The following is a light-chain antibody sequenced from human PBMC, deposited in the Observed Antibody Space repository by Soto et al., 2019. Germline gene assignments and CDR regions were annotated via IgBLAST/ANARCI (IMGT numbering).Light chain of an antibody. V-gene: IGKV1-5*03. CDR3: VQDINYPWT. Sequence: DIQMTQAPSTLSASVGDRVTFTCRASQSVNTWLAWYQQKPGKAPKLLIYKASNLEGGVPLRFSGSGSGTEFTLAISSLQPEDSATYYCVQDINYPWTFGQGTKVDI. CDR2: KAS. CDR1: QSVNTW. J-gene: IGKJ1*01.